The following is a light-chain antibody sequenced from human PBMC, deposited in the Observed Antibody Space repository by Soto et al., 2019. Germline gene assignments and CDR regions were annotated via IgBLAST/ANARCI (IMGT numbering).Light chain of an antibody. CDR1: QSVSSSS. V-gene: IGKV3D-20*02. J-gene: IGKJ1*01. CDR3: QQRSNWPPWT. CDR2: GAS. Sequence: EIVLTESPGTLSLSPGERATLSCRAIQSVSSSSLAWYQQKPGQAPRLLIYGASTRAIGIPARFSGSGSGTEFTLTISSLEPEDFAVYYCQQRSNWPPWTFGQGTKVDIK.